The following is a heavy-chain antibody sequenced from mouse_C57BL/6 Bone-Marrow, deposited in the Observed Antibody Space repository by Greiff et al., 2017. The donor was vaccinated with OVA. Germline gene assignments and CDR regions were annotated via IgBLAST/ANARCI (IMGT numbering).Heavy chain of an antibody. CDR1: GYTFTSYG. D-gene: IGHD1-1*01. J-gene: IGHJ2*01. V-gene: IGHV1-81*01. CDR2: IYPRSGNT. Sequence: VQLQQSGAELARPGASVKLSCKASGYTFTSYGISWVKQRTGQGLEWIGEIYPRSGNTYYNEKFKGKATLTADKSSSTAYMELRSLTSEDSAVYFCVGGGITTVVATDFDYWGQGTTLTVSS. CDR3: VGGGITTVVATDFDY.